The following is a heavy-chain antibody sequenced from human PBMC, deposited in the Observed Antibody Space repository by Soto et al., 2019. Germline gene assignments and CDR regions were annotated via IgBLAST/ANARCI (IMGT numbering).Heavy chain of an antibody. V-gene: IGHV3-30*18. J-gene: IGHJ6*02. Sequence: QVQLAESGGGVVQPGRSLRLACTASGLTFTMYAMHWVRQAPGKGLEWVAVISHDGTYKFYSDSVKGRFTISRDNSQNTVHLQMNSLRLEDTAVYYCAKEAYSGSLGVGYGMDVWGQGTTVTVSS. CDR3: AKEAYSGSLGVGYGMDV. D-gene: IGHD1-26*01. CDR2: ISHDGTYK. CDR1: GLTFTMYA.